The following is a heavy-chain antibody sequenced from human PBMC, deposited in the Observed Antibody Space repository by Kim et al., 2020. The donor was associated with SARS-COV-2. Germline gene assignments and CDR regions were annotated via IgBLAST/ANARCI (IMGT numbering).Heavy chain of an antibody. Sequence: YAGSVKGRFTTPRDNSETKMYLQMNSLRAEDTAVYYCAKDKGFGELLEDYWGQGTLVTVSS. J-gene: IGHJ4*02. CDR3: AKDKGFGELLEDY. D-gene: IGHD3-10*01. V-gene: IGHV3-30*02.